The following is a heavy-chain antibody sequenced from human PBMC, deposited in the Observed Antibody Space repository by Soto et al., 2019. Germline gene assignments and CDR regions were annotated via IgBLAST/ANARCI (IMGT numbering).Heavy chain of an antibody. D-gene: IGHD2-15*01. V-gene: IGHV1-69*13. Sequence: SVKVSCKASGGTFSSYAISWVRQAPGQGLEWMGGIIPIFGTANYAQKFQGRVTITADESTSTAYMELSSLRSEDTAVYYCAREEAYCSGGSCYRAATNWFDPWG. CDR2: IIPIFGTA. CDR3: AREEAYCSGGSCYRAATNWFDP. J-gene: IGHJ5*02. CDR1: GGTFSSYA.